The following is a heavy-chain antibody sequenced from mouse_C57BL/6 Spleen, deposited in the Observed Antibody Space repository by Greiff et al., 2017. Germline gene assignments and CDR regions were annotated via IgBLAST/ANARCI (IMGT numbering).Heavy chain of an antibody. Sequence: VQLKQSGPELVKPGASVKMSCKASGYTFTDYYMHWVQQSHGKSLEWIGYIYPNNGGNGYNQKFKGKATLTVDKSSSTAYMELRSLTSEASAVYNCARVYRRDFDVWGTGTTVTVSS. V-gene: IGHV1-34*01. J-gene: IGHJ1*03. CDR1: GYTFTDYY. CDR2: IYPNNGGN. D-gene: IGHD2-1*01. CDR3: ARVYRRDFDV.